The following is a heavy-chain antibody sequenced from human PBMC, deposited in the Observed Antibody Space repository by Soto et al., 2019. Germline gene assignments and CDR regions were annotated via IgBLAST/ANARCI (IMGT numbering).Heavy chain of an antibody. J-gene: IGHJ6*02. D-gene: IGHD1-1*01. Sequence: SETLSLTCAVSGYSISSGYYWSWIRQPAGKGLEWIGRIYTSGSTNYNPSLKSRVTMSVDTSKNQFSLKLSSVTAADTAVYYCARDLSTGTTPIFYYYYGMDVWGQGTTVTVSS. CDR3: ARDLSTGTTPIFYYYYGMDV. V-gene: IGHV4-4*07. CDR1: GYSISSGYY. CDR2: IYTSGST.